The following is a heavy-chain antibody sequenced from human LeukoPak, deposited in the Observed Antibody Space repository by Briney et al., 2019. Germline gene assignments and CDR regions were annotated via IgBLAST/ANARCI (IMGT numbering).Heavy chain of an antibody. CDR2: IYYSGSS. V-gene: IGHV4-59*08. Sequence: SETLSLTCTDSCVSISSHYCSWIRQPPGKGLVWIGYIYYSGSSTYNPSLKSRVTISVDTSKNQFSLKRSSVTAADTAIYYCALSPNQDFFDYWGQGPLVTVSS. CDR1: CVSISSHY. J-gene: IGHJ4*02. CDR3: ALSPNQDFFDY.